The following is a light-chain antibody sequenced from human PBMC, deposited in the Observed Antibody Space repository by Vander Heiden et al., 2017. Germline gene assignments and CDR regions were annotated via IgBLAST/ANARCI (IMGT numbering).Light chain of an antibody. V-gene: IGLV1-44*01. CDR2: SNN. J-gene: IGLJ3*02. CDR3: ASWDDSLNGWV. CDR1: TSNIGGNP. Sequence: QSVLTQPPSASGTPGPRVPISCSGSTSNIGGNPVNWYQQFPGTAPKLLIYSNNQRPSGVPDRFSGSKSGTSASLAISGLQSEDEADYYCASWDDSLNGWVFGGGTKLTVL.